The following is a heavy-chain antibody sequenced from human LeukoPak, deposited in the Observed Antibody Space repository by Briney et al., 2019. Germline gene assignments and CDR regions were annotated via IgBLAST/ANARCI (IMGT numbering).Heavy chain of an antibody. J-gene: IGHJ6*02. V-gene: IGHV4-61*08. CDR1: GGSISSGGYY. CDR3: ARADYDSSGPYYGMDV. D-gene: IGHD3-22*01. CDR2: IYYSGST. Sequence: SETLSLTCTVSGGSISSGGYYWGWIRQPPGKGLEWIGYIYYSGSTNYNPSLKSRVTISVDTSKNQFSLKLSSVTAADTAVYYCARADYDSSGPYYGMDVWGQGTTVTVSS.